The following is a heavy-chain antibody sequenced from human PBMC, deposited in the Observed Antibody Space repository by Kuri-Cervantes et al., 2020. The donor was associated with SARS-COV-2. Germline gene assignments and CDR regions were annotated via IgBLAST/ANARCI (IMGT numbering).Heavy chain of an antibody. CDR1: GYTFSSYA. Sequence: ASVKVSCKASGYTFSSYAISWVRQAPGQGLEWMGWINPNSGGTNYAQKFQGRVTMTRDTSISTAYMELSRLRSDDTAVYYCARAITIFGVVIELGLDYWGQGTLVTVSS. CDR3: ARAITIFGVVIELGLDY. J-gene: IGHJ4*02. D-gene: IGHD3-3*01. CDR2: INPNSGGT. V-gene: IGHV1-2*02.